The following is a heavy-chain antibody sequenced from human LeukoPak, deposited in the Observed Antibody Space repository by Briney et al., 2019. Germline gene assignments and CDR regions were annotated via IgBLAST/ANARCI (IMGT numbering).Heavy chain of an antibody. J-gene: IGHJ5*02. CDR1: GGSISSYY. Sequence: PSETLSLTCTVSGGSISSYYWSWIRQPAGKGLEWIGYTYYSGSTNYNPSLKSRVTISVDTSKNQFSLKLNSVTAADTAVYYCARGSQWLASWGQGTLVSVSS. CDR3: ARGSQWLAS. D-gene: IGHD6-19*01. V-gene: IGHV4-59*01. CDR2: TYYSGST.